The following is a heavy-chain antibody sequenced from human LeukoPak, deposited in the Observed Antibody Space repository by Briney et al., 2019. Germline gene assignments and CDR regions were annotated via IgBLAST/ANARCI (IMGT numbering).Heavy chain of an antibody. Sequence: GGSLRLSCAASGVTFSSYAMSWVREAPGKGLEWVSPISSSGGSKYYDAPVKGRFTLSRDNSNNKLYLQMNRLRAEDTAVYYCRSGSYFGAFDIWGQGTMVTVSS. J-gene: IGHJ3*02. CDR1: GVTFSSYA. D-gene: IGHD3-10*01. CDR3: RSGSYFGAFDI. V-gene: IGHV3-23*01. CDR2: ISSSGGSK.